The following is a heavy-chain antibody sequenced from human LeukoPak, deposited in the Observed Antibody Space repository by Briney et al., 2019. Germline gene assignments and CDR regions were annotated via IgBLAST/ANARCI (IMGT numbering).Heavy chain of an antibody. V-gene: IGHV3-7*01. Sequence: GGSLRLSCAASGFTFSSYGMHWVRQAPGKGLEWVANIKQDGSEKYYVDSVKGRFTISRDNAKSSLYLQMNSLRVEDTAVYYCARARGSFCMDVWGRGTTVTVSS. CDR1: GFTFSSYG. CDR2: IKQDGSEK. J-gene: IGHJ6*03. CDR3: ARARGSFCMDV. D-gene: IGHD1-26*01.